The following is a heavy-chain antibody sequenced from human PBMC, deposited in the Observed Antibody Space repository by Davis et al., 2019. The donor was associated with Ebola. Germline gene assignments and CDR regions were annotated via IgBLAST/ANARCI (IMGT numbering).Heavy chain of an antibody. D-gene: IGHD3-16*01. CDR2: ISKTGTI. J-gene: IGHJ2*01. Sequence: PGGSLRLSCAASGFTFSSYEMNWVRQAPGKGLNWISYISKTGTIYYADFVKGRFTISRDNFMNTVDLQMNSLRPEDTAVYYCAREGAWGNWYFDLWGRGTLVTVSS. CDR1: GFTFSSYE. CDR3: AREGAWGNWYFDL. V-gene: IGHV3-48*03.